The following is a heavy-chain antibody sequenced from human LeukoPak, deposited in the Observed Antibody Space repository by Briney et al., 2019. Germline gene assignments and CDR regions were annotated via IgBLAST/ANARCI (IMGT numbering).Heavy chain of an antibody. J-gene: IGHJ4*02. CDR1: GASISTSSYY. Sequence: PSETLSLTCTVSGASISTSSYYWGWIRQPPGKGLEWIGSINYSGSTYYNPSLKSRVTISIDTSKTQFSLKLSSVTAADTAVYYCARHWFYYASGRSIDYWGQGTLVTLSS. CDR3: ARHWFYYASGRSIDY. CDR2: INYSGST. D-gene: IGHD3-10*01. V-gene: IGHV4-39*01.